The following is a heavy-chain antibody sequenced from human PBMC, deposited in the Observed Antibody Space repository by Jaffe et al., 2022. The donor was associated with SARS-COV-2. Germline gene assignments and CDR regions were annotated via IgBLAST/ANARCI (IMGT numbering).Heavy chain of an antibody. CDR2: ISYDGSNK. J-gene: IGHJ3*02. V-gene: IGHV3-30-3*01. CDR1: GFTFSSYA. Sequence: QVQLVESGGGVVQPGRSLRLSCAASGFTFSSYAMHWVRQAPGKGLEWVAVISYDGSNKYYADSVKGRFTISRDNSKNTLYLQMNSLRAEDTAVYYCAREGGALTTDDLTSGGDAFDIWGQGTMVTVSS. CDR3: AREGGALTTDDLTSGGDAFDI. D-gene: IGHD4-17*01.